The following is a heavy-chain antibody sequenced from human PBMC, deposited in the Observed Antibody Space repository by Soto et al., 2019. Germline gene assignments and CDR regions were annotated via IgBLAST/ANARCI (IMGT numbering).Heavy chain of an antibody. CDR2: ISDSGGST. V-gene: IGHV3-23*01. Sequence: EVQLLESGGGLVQRGGSLRLSCAASGFTFSNYAMSWVRQAPGKGLEWVSLISDSGGSTYYAGSVKGRFTISRDNSDNTLYLQMNSLRAEDTAVYYCAKGPAWGSGCERLDYWGQGALVTVSS. CDR1: GFTFSNYA. CDR3: AKGPAWGSGCERLDY. J-gene: IGHJ4*02. D-gene: IGHD5-12*01.